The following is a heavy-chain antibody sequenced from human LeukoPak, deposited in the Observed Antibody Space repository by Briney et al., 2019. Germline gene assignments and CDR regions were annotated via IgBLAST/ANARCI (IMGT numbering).Heavy chain of an antibody. CDR1: GGTLSSYA. J-gene: IGHJ4*02. V-gene: IGHV1-69*05. D-gene: IGHD5-12*01. CDR3: ASGGYSGYDLEY. Sequence: ASVKVSCKASGGTLSSYAVSWVRQAPGQGLEWMGGIIPIFGTANYAQKFQGRVTIATDESTSTAYMELSSLRSEDTAVYYCASGGYSGYDLEYWGQGTLVTVSS. CDR2: IIPIFGTA.